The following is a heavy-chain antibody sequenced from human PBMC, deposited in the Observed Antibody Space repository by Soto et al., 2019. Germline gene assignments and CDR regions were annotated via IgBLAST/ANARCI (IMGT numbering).Heavy chain of an antibody. Sequence: EVQLVESGGGLLKPGGSLSLSCAASGFTFANAWMSWVRQAPGKGLEWVGRVRSKDDGGTTDYAAPVKGRFTISRDDSENTLYLQMNSLKIDDTAVYYCRRDWDYPVLWGQGTLVTVSS. D-gene: IGHD1-7*01. CDR3: RRDWDYPVL. V-gene: IGHV3-15*01. CDR2: VRSKDDGGTT. J-gene: IGHJ4*02. CDR1: GFTFANAW.